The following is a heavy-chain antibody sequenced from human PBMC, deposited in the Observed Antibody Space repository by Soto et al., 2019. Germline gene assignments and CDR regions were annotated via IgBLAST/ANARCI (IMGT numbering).Heavy chain of an antibody. CDR2: ISAYNGNT. J-gene: IGHJ4*02. CDR3: ARDRNVRHYDFWSGYYFEPNFDY. V-gene: IGHV1-18*01. Sequence: ASVKVSCKASGYTFTSYGISWVRQAPGQGLEWMGWISAYNGNTNYAQKLQGRVTMTTDTSTSTAYMELRSLRSDDTAVYYCARDRNVRHYDFWSGYYFEPNFDYWGQGTLVTVSS. D-gene: IGHD3-3*01. CDR1: GYTFTSYG.